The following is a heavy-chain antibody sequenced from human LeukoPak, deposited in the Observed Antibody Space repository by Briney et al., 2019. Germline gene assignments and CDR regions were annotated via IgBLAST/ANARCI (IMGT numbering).Heavy chain of an antibody. D-gene: IGHD3-10*01. Sequence: PGGSLRLSCAASGFTFSSYGMHWVRQAPGKGLEWVAVIWYDGSNKYYADSVKGRFTISRDNSKNTLYLQMNSLRAEDTAVYYCARAKVLLWFGELFGSDAFDIWGQGTMVTVSS. CDR2: IWYDGSNK. V-gene: IGHV3-33*01. J-gene: IGHJ3*02. CDR1: GFTFSSYG. CDR3: ARAKVLLWFGELFGSDAFDI.